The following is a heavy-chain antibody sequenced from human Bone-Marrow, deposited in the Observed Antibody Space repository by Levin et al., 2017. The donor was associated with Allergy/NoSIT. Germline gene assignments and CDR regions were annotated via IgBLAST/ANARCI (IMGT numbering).Heavy chain of an antibody. CDR1: GFTFSSYG. V-gene: IGHV3-33*01. J-gene: IGHJ6*02. CDR3: ARVRTVVAHWDGMDV. CDR2: IWYDGSNK. Sequence: SCAASGFTFSSYGMHWVRQAPGKGLEWVAVIWYDGSNKYYADSVKGRFTISRDNSKNTLYLQMNSLRAEDTAVYYCARVRTVVAHWDGMDVWGQGTTVTVSS. D-gene: IGHD5-12*01.